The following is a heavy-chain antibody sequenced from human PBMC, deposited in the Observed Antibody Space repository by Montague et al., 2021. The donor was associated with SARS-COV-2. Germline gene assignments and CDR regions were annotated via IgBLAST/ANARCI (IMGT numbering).Heavy chain of an antibody. D-gene: IGHD3-3*01. V-gene: IGHV4-59*01. Sequence: SETLSLTCTVSGGSISSYYWSWIRQPPGKGLEWIGYIYYSGSTNXXLSLKSRVTISVDTSKNQFSLKLSSVTAADTAVYYCAREESGFDYYYGMDVWGQGTTVTVSS. CDR3: AREESGFDYYYGMDV. CDR2: IYYSGST. J-gene: IGHJ6*02. CDR1: GGSISSYY.